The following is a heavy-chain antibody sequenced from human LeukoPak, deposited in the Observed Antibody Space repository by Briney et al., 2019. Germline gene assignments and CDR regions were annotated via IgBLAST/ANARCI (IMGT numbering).Heavy chain of an antibody. J-gene: IGHJ5*02. CDR2: IIPIFGTA. D-gene: IGHD6-13*01. CDR3: ARAGIAAAGTSSWFDP. Sequence: ASVKVSCKASGGTFSSYAISWVRQAPGQGLEWMGGIIPIFGTANYAQEFQGRVTITADESTSTAYMELSSLRSEDTAVYYCARAGIAAAGTSSWFDPWGQGTLVTVSS. V-gene: IGHV1-69*01. CDR1: GGTFSSYA.